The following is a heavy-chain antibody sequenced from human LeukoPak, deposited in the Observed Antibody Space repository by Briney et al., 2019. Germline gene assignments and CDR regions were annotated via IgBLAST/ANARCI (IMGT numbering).Heavy chain of an antibody. J-gene: IGHJ4*02. D-gene: IGHD5-18*01. CDR1: GGSFSSYY. CDR2: IYYSGST. V-gene: IGHV4-59*01. CDR3: ARLRYSYGLYYFDY. Sequence: PSETLSLTCAVYGGSFSSYYWSWIRQPPGKGLEWIGYIYYSGSTNYNPSLKSRVTISVDTSKNQFSLKLSSVTAADTAVYYCARLRYSYGLYYFDYWGQGTLVTVSS.